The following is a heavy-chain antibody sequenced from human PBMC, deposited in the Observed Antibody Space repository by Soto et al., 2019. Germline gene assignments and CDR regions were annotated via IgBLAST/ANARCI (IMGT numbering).Heavy chain of an antibody. CDR3: ARDVAVPGESDRFDY. Sequence: SETLSLTCAVSGDSLTTNKWWSWVRQSPGKGLKWIGEIYHSGIANFNPSLKSRDTMSVDTSKNQFSLNLRSVTAADTAFYYCARDVAVPGESDRFDYWGQGTLVTVSS. D-gene: IGHD6-19*01. J-gene: IGHJ4*02. CDR2: IYHSGIA. V-gene: IGHV4-4*02. CDR1: GDSLTTNKW.